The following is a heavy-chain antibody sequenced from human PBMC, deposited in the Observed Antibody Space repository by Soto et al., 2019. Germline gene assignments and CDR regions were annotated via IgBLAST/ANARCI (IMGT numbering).Heavy chain of an antibody. D-gene: IGHD1-20*01. V-gene: IGHV3-30*18. J-gene: IGHJ4*02. CDR1: GFTFSSSG. Sequence: QVQLVESGGGVVQPGRSLRLSCAASGFTFSSSGMHWVRQAPGKGLEWEAVISYDGSNKFYADSVKGRFTISRDNFRNTLYLQMNSLRAEDTAVYYCAKEFHSWNYFDYWGQGTLVTVSS. CDR3: AKEFHSWNYFDY. CDR2: ISYDGSNK.